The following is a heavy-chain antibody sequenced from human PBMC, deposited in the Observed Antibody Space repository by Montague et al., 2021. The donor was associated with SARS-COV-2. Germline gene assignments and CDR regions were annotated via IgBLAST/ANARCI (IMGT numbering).Heavy chain of an antibody. D-gene: IGHD3-22*01. Sequence: TLSLTCTVSGGSISSGGYYWSWIRQHPGKGLEWIGYIYHTGSTHYNPSLKSRVTISKETPKNHSSLNLSSVTAADSAVYYCARDSGYYDSSGYSYDAFDIWGQGTKVTVSS. CDR3: ARDSGYYDSSGYSYDAFDI. V-gene: IGHV4-31*03. CDR1: GGSISSGGYY. CDR2: IYHTGST. J-gene: IGHJ3*02.